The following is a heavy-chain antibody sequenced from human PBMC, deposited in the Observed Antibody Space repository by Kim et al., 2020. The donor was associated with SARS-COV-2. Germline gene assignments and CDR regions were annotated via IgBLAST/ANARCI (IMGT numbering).Heavy chain of an antibody. CDR2: ISYDGSNK. CDR3: AKDFDNWNDPIDGAFDI. Sequence: GGSLRLSCAASGFTFSSYGMHWVRQAPGKGLEWVAVISYDGSNKYYADSVKGRFTISRDNSKNTLYLQMNSLRAEDTAVYYCAKDFDNWNDPIDGAFDIWGQGTMVTVSS. V-gene: IGHV3-30*18. D-gene: IGHD1-20*01. J-gene: IGHJ3*02. CDR1: GFTFSSYG.